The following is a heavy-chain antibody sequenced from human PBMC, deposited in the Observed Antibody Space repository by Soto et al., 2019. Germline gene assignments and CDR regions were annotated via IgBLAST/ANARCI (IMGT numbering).Heavy chain of an antibody. CDR1: GYSFTSYW. Sequence: GESLKISCKGSGYSFTSYWISWVRQMPGKGREXVGXXDXXDXXXXXSXXXKGHVTISADKSISTAYLQSSSLKASETAMYYCARRLPYYYYGMDVWGQGTTVTVSS. CDR2: XDXXDXXX. CDR3: ARRLPYYYYGMDV. J-gene: IGHJ6*02. D-gene: IGHD6-25*01. V-gene: IGHV5-10-1*01.